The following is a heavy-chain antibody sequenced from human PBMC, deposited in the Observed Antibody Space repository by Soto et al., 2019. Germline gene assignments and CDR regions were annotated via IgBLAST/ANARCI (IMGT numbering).Heavy chain of an antibody. D-gene: IGHD3-16*01. CDR1: GGTFSTFG. CDR2: IIPFFGTA. J-gene: IGHJ4*02. CDR3: ARTAPMDAGDKYYYDF. Sequence: KVSGKTSGGTFSTFGISWVRQAPGQGLEWMGGIIPFFGTAEYSQKFEDRITITADESTNTVYMDLRSLTSEDTAIYYCARTAPMDAGDKYYYDFWGQGALVTVSS. V-gene: IGHV1-69*01.